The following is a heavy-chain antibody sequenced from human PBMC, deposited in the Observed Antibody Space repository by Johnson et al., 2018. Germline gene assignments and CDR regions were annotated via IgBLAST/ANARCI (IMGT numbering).Heavy chain of an antibody. D-gene: IGHD5-12*01. CDR3: ARVRGGYDLAPAFDI. CDR1: GGSISSYY. J-gene: IGHJ3*02. Sequence: QVQLQESGPGLVKPSETLSLTCTVSGGSISSYYWSWIRQPPGKGLAWIGYIYYSGSTNYNPSLKSRVTISVDTSKNQFSLKLSSVTAADPAVYYCARVRGGYDLAPAFDIWGQGTMVTVSS. V-gene: IGHV4-59*01. CDR2: IYYSGST.